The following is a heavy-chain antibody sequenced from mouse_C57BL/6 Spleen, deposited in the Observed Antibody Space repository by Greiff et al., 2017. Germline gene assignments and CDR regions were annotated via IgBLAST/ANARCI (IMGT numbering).Heavy chain of an antibody. V-gene: IGHV5-9*01. J-gene: IGHJ2*01. Sequence: VQLKESGGGLVKPGGSLKLSCAASGFTFSSYTMSWVRQTPEKRLEWVATISGGGGNTYYPDSVKGRFTISRDNAKNTLYLQMSSLRSEDTALYYCARQGHDYFDYWGQGTTLTVSS. CDR1: GFTFSSYT. CDR2: ISGGGGNT. CDR3: ARQGHDYFDY.